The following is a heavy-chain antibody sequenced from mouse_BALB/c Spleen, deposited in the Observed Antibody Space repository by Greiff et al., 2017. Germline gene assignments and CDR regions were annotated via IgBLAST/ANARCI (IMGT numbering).Heavy chain of an antibody. CDR1: GYTFTSYW. CDR3: ARSQYGNWFAY. V-gene: IGHV1-7*01. Sequence: QVQLKESGAELAKPGASVKMSCKASGYTFTSYWMHWVKQRPGQGLEWIGYINPSTGYTEYNQKFKDKATLTADKSSSTAYMQLSSLTSEDSAVYYCARSQYGNWFAYWGQGTLVTVSA. CDR2: INPSTGYT. J-gene: IGHJ3*01. D-gene: IGHD2-10*02.